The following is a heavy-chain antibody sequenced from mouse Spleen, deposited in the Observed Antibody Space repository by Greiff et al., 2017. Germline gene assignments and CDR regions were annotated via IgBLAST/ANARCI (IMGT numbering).Heavy chain of an antibody. Sequence: EVKVEESGGGLVKLGGSLKLSCAASGFTFSSYAMSWVRQTPEKRLEWVATISSGGGNNYYPDSVKGRFTISRDNAKNTQYLHMSCFKAEYTAKYYCARLQLGAMDYWGQGTSVTVSS. CDR1: GFTFSSYA. V-gene: IGHV5-9*04. J-gene: IGHJ4*01. CDR2: ISSGGGNN. D-gene: IGHD6-1*01. CDR3: ARLQLGAMDY.